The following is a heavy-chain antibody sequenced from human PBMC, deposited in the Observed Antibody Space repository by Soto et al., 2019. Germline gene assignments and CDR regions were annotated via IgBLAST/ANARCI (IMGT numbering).Heavy chain of an antibody. CDR3: ARVDYGDYSLDY. CDR2: ISAYNGNP. CDR1: GYTFTRYG. Sequence: VQLVQSGAAVKTPGASVMVSCKASGYTFTRYGIRWVRQAPGQGLEWMGWISAYNGNPTYAQKLQGRVTMTTDTSTRTDYMEVTSLRSDDTAVYYSARVDYGDYSLDYWGLGTLVNASS. V-gene: IGHV1-18*04. J-gene: IGHJ4*02. D-gene: IGHD4-17*01.